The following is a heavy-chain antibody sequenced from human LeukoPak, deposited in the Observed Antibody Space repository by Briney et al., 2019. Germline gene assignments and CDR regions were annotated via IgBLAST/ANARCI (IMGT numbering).Heavy chain of an antibody. CDR3: ARDCSTTNCYSGYLDN. D-gene: IGHD2-2*01. V-gene: IGHV3-7*01. CDR2: IKQDGSEK. J-gene: IGHJ4*02. Sequence: GGSLRLSCAVSGFTFSTYWMSWVRQAPGKGLEWVANIKQDGSEKYYVDSGRGRFTISRDNAENSLYLQMNSLRAEDTAVYYCARDCSTTNCYSGYLDNWGQGTLVTVSS. CDR1: GFTFSTYW.